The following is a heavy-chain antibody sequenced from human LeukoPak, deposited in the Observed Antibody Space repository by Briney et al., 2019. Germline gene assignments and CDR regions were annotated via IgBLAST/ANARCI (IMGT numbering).Heavy chain of an antibody. CDR2: IYYSGST. V-gene: IGHV4-59*08. Sequence: PSETLSLTCTVSGGSISSYYWSWIRQPPGKGLEWIGYIYYSGSTNYNPSLKSRVTISVDTSKNQFSLKLSSVTAADTAVYYCARVGWDYDSRPDYFDYWGQGTLVTVSS. CDR3: ARVGWDYDSRPDYFDY. CDR1: GGSISSYY. D-gene: IGHD3-22*01. J-gene: IGHJ4*02.